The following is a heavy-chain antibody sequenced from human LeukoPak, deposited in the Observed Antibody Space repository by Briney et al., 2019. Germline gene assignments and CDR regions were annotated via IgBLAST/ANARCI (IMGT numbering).Heavy chain of an antibody. CDR2: IYHSGST. V-gene: IGHV4-38-2*02. D-gene: IGHD1-26*01. Sequence: PSETLSLTCTVSGYSISSGYYWGWIRQPPGKGLEWIGSIYHSGSTYYNPSLKSRVTISVDTSKNQFSLKLSSVTAADTAVYYCARESYEGFDPWGQGTLVTVSS. J-gene: IGHJ5*02. CDR3: ARESYEGFDP. CDR1: GYSISSGYY.